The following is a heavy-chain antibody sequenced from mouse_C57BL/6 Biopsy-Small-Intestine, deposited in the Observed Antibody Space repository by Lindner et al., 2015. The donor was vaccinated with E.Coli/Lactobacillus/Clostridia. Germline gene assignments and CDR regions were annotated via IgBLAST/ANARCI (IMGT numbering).Heavy chain of an antibody. CDR3: ASYSTSAY. CDR2: INPGSGGT. J-gene: IGHJ3*01. V-gene: IGHV1-54*01. D-gene: IGHD2-5*01. CDR1: GYAFTNYL. Sequence: VQLQESGAELVRPGTSVKVSCKASGYAFTNYLIEWVKQRPGQGLEWIGVINPGSGGTNYNEKFKGKATLTADKSSSTAYMQLSSLTSEDSAVYFCASYSTSAYWGQGTLVTVSA.